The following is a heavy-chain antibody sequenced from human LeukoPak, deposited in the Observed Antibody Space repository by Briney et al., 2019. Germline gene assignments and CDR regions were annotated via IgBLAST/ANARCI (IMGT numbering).Heavy chain of an antibody. D-gene: IGHD3-3*01. V-gene: IGHV3-23*01. CDR1: GFTLNNYA. CDR3: AKVGRGWHSDFWSGYPLSGYYYYMDV. Sequence: PGGSLRLSCAASGFTLNNYAMTWVRQAPGKGLEWVSAISGSGGSTYYADSVKGRFTISRDNSKNTLYLQMNSLRAEDTAVYYCAKVGRGWHSDFWSGYPLSGYYYYMDVWGKGTTVTVSS. J-gene: IGHJ6*03. CDR2: ISGSGGST.